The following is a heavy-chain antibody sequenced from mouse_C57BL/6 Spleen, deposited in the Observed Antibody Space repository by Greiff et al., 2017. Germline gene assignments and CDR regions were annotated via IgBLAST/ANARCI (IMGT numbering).Heavy chain of an antibody. CDR3: ASPTFYYAMDY. D-gene: IGHD4-1*02. CDR2: IWSGGST. CDR1: GFSLTSYG. V-gene: IGHV2-2*01. J-gene: IGHJ4*01. Sequence: VKLVESGPGLVQPSQSLSITCTVSGFSLTSYGVHWVRQSPGKGLEWLGVIWSGGSTDYNAAFISRLSISKDNSKSQVFFKMNSLQADDTAIYYCASPTFYYAMDYWGQGTSVTVSS.